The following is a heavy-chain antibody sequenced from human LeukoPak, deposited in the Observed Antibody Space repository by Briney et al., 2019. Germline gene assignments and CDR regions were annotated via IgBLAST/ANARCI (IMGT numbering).Heavy chain of an antibody. CDR1: GGSISSYY. J-gene: IGHJ2*01. V-gene: IGHV4-4*07. CDR3: ARVSSSWYQDWYFDL. D-gene: IGHD6-13*01. CDR2: IDTSGNT. Sequence: SETLSLTCTVSGGSISSYYWSWIRQPAGKGLEWIGRIDTSGNTNYKPSLKSRVTMPVDTSKKQFSLKLSSVTAADTAVYYCARVSSSWYQDWYFDLWGRGTLVTVSS.